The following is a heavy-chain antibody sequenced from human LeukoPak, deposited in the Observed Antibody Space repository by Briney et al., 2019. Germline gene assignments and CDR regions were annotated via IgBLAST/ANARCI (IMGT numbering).Heavy chain of an antibody. V-gene: IGHV3-30*03. CDR3: ARVGGH. J-gene: IGHJ4*02. CDR1: GFTFSSYG. Sequence: GGSLRLSCAASGFTFSSYGMHWVRQAPGKGLEWVAVISYDGSNKYYADSVKGRFTISRDNSRTTLYLQMNSLRAEDTAVYYCARVGGHWGQGTLVTVSS. D-gene: IGHD3-10*01. CDR2: ISYDGSNK.